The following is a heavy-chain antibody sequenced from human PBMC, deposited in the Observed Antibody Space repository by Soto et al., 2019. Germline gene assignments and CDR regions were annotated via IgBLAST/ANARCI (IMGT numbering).Heavy chain of an antibody. J-gene: IGHJ4*02. CDR1: GGSISSGGFS. CDR2: IYYTGTA. V-gene: IGHV4-30-2*01. D-gene: IGHD2-21*01. Sequence: SETLSLTCAVSGGSISSGGFSWSWIRQPPGKSLEWIGYIYYTGTAYYNPSLKSRVNISVDRSNNQFSLKLNSVTAAYTAVYYCARELAYYFDYWGQGSLVTVSS. CDR3: ARELAYYFDY.